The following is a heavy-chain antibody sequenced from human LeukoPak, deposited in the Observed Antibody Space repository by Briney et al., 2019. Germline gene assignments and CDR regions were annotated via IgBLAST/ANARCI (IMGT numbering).Heavy chain of an antibody. Sequence: GGSLRLSCAASGFSFSTYAMSWVRQAPGRGLEWVSGVNGNGGSTSYADSVKGRFTIFRDNSKNTVYLQMNSLRVEDTAVYYCVKGGGNVRRYFEYWGQGTLVTVSS. CDR2: VNGNGGST. CDR3: VKGGGNVRRYFEY. V-gene: IGHV3-23*01. D-gene: IGHD4-23*01. J-gene: IGHJ4*02. CDR1: GFSFSTYA.